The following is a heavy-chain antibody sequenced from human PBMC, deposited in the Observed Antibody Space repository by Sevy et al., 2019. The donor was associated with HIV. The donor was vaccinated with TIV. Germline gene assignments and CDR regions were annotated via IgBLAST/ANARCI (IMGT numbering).Heavy chain of an antibody. J-gene: IGHJ4*02. CDR3: ARVRYNYGQKYFDY. CDR2: ISTSSGFT. D-gene: IGHD5-18*01. CDR1: GFSFSDYY. V-gene: IGHV3-11*06. Sequence: GGSLRLSCTASGFSFSDYYMSWIRQAPGKGLEWISYISTSSGFTDYEDSVKGRFTISRDNAKNSLNLQMNSLRAEDTAVYFCARVRYNYGQKYFDYWGQGTLVTVSS.